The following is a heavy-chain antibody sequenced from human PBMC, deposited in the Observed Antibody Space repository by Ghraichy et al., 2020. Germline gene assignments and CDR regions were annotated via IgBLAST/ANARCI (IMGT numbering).Heavy chain of an antibody. J-gene: IGHJ4*02. CDR1: GGSISSCSYY. CDR3: SPSVRTGIREFDY. D-gene: IGHD7-27*01. Sequence: SETLSLTCTVSGGSISSCSYYWGWILQPPGKGLEWIGSIYNSWSTYYNTSFKSRVTISVDTYKNQFTLKLSSVTAADTAVYYCSPSVRTGIREFDYWGQGTLVTVSS. V-gene: IGHV4-39*01. CDR2: IYNSWST.